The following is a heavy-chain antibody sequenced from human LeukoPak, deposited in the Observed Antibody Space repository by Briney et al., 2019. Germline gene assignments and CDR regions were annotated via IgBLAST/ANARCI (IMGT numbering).Heavy chain of an antibody. Sequence: PGGSLRLSCAASGFTFSSYGMHWVRQAPGKGLEWVAVISYDGSNKYYADSVKGRFTISRDNSKNTLYLQMNSLRAEDTAVYYCAKDGYYYDSSGYYNWGQGTLVTVSS. CDR2: ISYDGSNK. V-gene: IGHV3-30*18. CDR3: AKDGYYYDSSGYYN. J-gene: IGHJ4*02. CDR1: GFTFSSYG. D-gene: IGHD3-22*01.